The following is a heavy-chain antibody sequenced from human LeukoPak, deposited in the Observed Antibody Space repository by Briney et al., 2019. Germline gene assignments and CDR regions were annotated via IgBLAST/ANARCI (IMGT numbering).Heavy chain of an antibody. D-gene: IGHD2-8*02. CDR3: AGTELGYCTVTGCPLES. Sequence: SETLSLTCNVSGASLSSYFWSWIRQPPGKGLEWSAYIYYDGYPNYSPSLRSRITISVEKSKSQFSLNLRSVTAADTALYFCAGTELGYCTVTGCPLESWGQGTLVTVSS. CDR1: GASLSSYF. CDR2: IYYDGYP. J-gene: IGHJ4*02. V-gene: IGHV4-59*01.